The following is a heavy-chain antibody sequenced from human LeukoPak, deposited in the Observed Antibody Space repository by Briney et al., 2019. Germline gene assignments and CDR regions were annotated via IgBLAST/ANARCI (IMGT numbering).Heavy chain of an antibody. V-gene: IGHV3-33*01. Sequence: PGRSLRLSCAASGFTFSSYDMHWVRQAPGKGLEWVAVIWYDGSNKYYADSVKGRFTISRDNSKNTLYLQMNSLRAEDTAVYYCARDPDRDGRDVWAKGTGDRVS. CDR2: IWYDGSNK. CDR1: GFTFSSYD. J-gene: IGHJ6*04. CDR3: ARDPDRDGRDV.